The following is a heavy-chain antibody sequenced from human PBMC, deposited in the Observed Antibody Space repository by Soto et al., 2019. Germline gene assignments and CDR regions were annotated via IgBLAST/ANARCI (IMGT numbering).Heavy chain of an antibody. CDR3: ARAEVDY. Sequence: GGSLRLSCAASGFTCGDYWMHWVRQAPGKGPEWVSRMTSDGRTIQYADSVKGRFTASRDNAKSTLYLQMNSLRAEDTAVYYCARAEVDYWRPGTLVTVSS. CDR2: MTSDGRTI. CDR1: GFTCGDYW. J-gene: IGHJ4*02. V-gene: IGHV3-74*01.